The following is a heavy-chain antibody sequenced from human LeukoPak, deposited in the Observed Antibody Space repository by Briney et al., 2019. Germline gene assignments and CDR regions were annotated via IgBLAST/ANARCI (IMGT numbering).Heavy chain of an antibody. CDR3: ARDDSGPQAFDI. CDR2: IKGDGSGI. Sequence: GGSLRLSCAVSGFSLSNYWIHWVRHAPGKGLVWVSHIKGDGSGIKYADSVRGRFTISTDSASNTVYLQMNSLRVEDTAVYYCARDDSGPQAFDIWGQGTMVTISS. V-gene: IGHV3-74*01. J-gene: IGHJ3*02. D-gene: IGHD4/OR15-4a*01. CDR1: GFSLSNYW.